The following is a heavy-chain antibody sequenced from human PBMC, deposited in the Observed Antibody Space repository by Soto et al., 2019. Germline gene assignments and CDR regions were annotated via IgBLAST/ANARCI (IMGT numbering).Heavy chain of an antibody. Sequence: PWGSLRLSCAASGFTFISYAMHFFRHSPFKGLEWVAVISYDGSNKYYADSVKGRFTISRDNSKNTLYLQMNSLRAEDTAVYYCARVGREYYDSSGYIPYGMDVWGQGTTVTVSS. V-gene: IGHV3-30-3*01. CDR1: GFTFISYA. D-gene: IGHD3-22*01. CDR3: ARVGREYYDSSGYIPYGMDV. CDR2: ISYDGSNK. J-gene: IGHJ6*02.